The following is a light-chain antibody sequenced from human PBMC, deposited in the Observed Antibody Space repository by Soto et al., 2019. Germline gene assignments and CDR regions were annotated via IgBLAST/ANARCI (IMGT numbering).Light chain of an antibody. Sequence: QSALTQPPSASGSPGQSVTISCTGTSSDVGGYNYVSWYQQLPGKAPKLLIYEVNKRPSGVPDRFSGSKSGNTASLTVSGLQAEDEANDYCCSYAGSDNVVFGGGTKLTVL. CDR1: SSDVGGYNY. V-gene: IGLV2-8*01. CDR2: EVN. CDR3: CSYAGSDNVV. J-gene: IGLJ2*01.